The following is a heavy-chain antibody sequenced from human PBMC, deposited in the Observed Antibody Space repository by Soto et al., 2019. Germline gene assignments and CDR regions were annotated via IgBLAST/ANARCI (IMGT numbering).Heavy chain of an antibody. CDR2: IFYSGTT. J-gene: IGHJ5*02. Sequence: TLSLTCAVSGGSISSGGYSWSWIRQPPGKGLEWIGYIFYSGTTYYNPSLKSRVTISVDTSKNQLSLKLNSVTAADTAVYYCARSVDPWGQGTLVTVSS. V-gene: IGHV4-30-4*07. CDR3: ARSVDP. CDR1: GGSISSGGYS.